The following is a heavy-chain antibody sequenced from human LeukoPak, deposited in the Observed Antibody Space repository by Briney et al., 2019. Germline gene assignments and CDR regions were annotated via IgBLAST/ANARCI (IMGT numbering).Heavy chain of an antibody. CDR1: GFTFSDYY. D-gene: IGHD5-24*01. CDR3: ARSPAGQDGYNYGTKDYYFDY. Sequence: PGGSLRLSCAASGFTFSDYYMSWIRQAPGKGLEWVSYISSSSSYIYYADSVKGRFTISRDNAKNSLYLQMNSLRAEDTAVYYCARSPAGQDGYNYGTKDYYFDYWGQGTLVTVSS. J-gene: IGHJ4*02. CDR2: ISSSSSYI. V-gene: IGHV3-11*06.